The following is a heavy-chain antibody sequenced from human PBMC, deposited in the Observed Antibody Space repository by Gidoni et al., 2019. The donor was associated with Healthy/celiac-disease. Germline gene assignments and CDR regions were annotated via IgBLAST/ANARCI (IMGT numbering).Heavy chain of an antibody. Sequence: EVQLVQSGAEVKKPGESLKISCKGSGYSFTSYWIGWVRQMPGKGLEWMGIIYPGDSDTRYSPSFQGQVTISADKSISTAYLQWSSLKASDTAMYYCARSIHPNCISTSCHFPDWGQGTLVTVSS. V-gene: IGHV5-51*01. CDR2: IYPGDSDT. D-gene: IGHD2-2*01. CDR1: GYSFTSYW. J-gene: IGHJ4*02. CDR3: ARSIHPNCISTSCHFPD.